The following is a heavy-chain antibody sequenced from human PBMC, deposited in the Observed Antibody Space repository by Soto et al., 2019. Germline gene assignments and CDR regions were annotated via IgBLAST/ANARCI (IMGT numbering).Heavy chain of an antibody. CDR2: IYWNDDK. J-gene: IGHJ5*02. Sequence: QITLKESGPTLVKPTQTLTLTCTFSGFSLSSTGVGVGWIRQPPGKALEWLAYIYWNDDKDYSPSLKSRLTISXDXSXNXXVLTMTNMDPEDTATYYCARRQNLATGSATNYFDPWGQGTLVTVSS. CDR3: ARRQNLATGSATNYFDP. CDR1: GFSLSSTGVG. D-gene: IGHD1-1*01. V-gene: IGHV2-5*01.